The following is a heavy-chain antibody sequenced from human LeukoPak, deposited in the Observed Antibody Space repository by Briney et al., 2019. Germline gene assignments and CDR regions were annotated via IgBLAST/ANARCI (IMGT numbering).Heavy chain of an antibody. D-gene: IGHD3-22*01. CDR3: ARKRYYYDSSDLNWFDP. V-gene: IGHV4-4*02. CDR1: GGSISSSNW. CDR2: IYHSGST. J-gene: IGHJ5*02. Sequence: SETLSLTCAVSGGSISSSNWWSWVRQPPGKGLEWIGEIYHSGSTNYNPSLKSRVTISVDKSKNQFSLKLSSVTAADTAVYYCARKRYYYDSSDLNWFDPWGQGTLVTVSS.